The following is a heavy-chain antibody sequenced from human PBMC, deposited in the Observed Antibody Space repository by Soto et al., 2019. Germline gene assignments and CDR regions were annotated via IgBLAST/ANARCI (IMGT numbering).Heavy chain of an antibody. CDR1: GDRVSGKTIA. J-gene: IGHJ4*02. Sequence: SQTLSLTCAISGDRVSGKTIAWTWLRQSPSRGLEWLGRTYYRSQWYSDYAVSVRSRISISPDTSKNQFSLQLSSVTPEDTAIYYCARDRLPGIDYWGQGTLVTVSS. V-gene: IGHV6-1*01. CDR3: ARDRLPGIDY. CDR2: TYYRSQWYS.